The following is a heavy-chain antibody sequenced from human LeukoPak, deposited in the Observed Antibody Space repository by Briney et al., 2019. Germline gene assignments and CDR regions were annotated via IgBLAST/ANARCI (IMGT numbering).Heavy chain of an antibody. V-gene: IGHV1-8*03. CDR2: MNPKSGNT. CDR3: ARRAVDNSYYYYMDV. Sequence: GASVKVSYKASGYTFTSYGISWVRQAPGQGLEWMGWMNPKSGNTGYAQKFQGRVTITRNTSISTAYMEVSSLRYEDTAVYYCARRAVDNSYYYYMDVWGKGTTVTVSS. D-gene: IGHD6-19*01. CDR1: GYTFTSYG. J-gene: IGHJ6*03.